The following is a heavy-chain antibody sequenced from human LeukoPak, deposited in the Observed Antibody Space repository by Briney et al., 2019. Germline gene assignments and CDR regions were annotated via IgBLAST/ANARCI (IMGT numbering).Heavy chain of an antibody. D-gene: IGHD4-17*01. J-gene: IGHJ6*02. CDR1: GGSFSGYY. CDR3: ARGQRRLLTL. Sequence: PSETLSLTCAVYGGSFSGYYWSWIRQPPGKGLEWIGEINHSGSTNYNPSLKSRVTISVDTSKNQFSLKLSSVTAADTAVYYCARGQRRLLTLWGRGTTVTVSS. CDR2: INHSGST. V-gene: IGHV4-34*01.